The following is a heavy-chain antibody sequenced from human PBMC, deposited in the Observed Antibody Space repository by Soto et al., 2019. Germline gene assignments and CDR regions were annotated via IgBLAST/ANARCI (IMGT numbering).Heavy chain of an antibody. Sequence: SETLSLTCTVSGGSIRSGGYYWSWIRQHPGKGLEWIGYIYYSGSTYYNPSLKSRVTISVDTSKNQFSLKLSSVTAADTAVYYCASTHYDFWSGYYKSAFDIWGQGTMVTVSS. CDR3: ASTHYDFWSGYYKSAFDI. J-gene: IGHJ3*02. D-gene: IGHD3-3*01. CDR1: GGSIRSGGYY. CDR2: IYYSGST. V-gene: IGHV4-31*03.